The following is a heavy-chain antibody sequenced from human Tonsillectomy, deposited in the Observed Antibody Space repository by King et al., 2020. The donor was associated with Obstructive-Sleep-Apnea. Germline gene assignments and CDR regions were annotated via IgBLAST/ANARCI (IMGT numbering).Heavy chain of an antibody. J-gene: IGHJ4*02. Sequence: VQLVESGGGLVQPGRSLRLSCAASGFTFDDYAMHWVRQAPGKGLEWVSVISWNSGSIGYADSVKGGFTNSRDKAKNSLYLKMNSLRAEDTALYYCAKDLIRSSTSCPYYWGQGTLVTVSS. V-gene: IGHV3-9*01. CDR2: ISWNSGSI. D-gene: IGHD2-2*01. CDR1: GFTFDDYA. CDR3: AKDLIRSSTSCPYY.